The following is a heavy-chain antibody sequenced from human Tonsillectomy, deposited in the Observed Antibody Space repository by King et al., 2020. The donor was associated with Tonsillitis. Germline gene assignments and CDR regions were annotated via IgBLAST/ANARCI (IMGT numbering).Heavy chain of an antibody. J-gene: IGHJ4*02. V-gene: IGHV3-11*01. D-gene: IGHD3-3*01. CDR2: ISSSGSTI. CDR1: GFTFSDYY. CDR3: AREESRTIFGSHTSAFDY. Sequence: VQLVESGGGLVKPGGSLRLSCAASGFTFSDYYMSWIRQAPGKGLEWVSYISSSGSTIYYADSVKGRFTISMDNAKNSLYLQMNSLIAEDTAVYYCAREESRTIFGSHTSAFDYWGQGTLVTVSS.